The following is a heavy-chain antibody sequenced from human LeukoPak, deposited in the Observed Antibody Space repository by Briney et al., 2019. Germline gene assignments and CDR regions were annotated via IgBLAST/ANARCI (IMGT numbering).Heavy chain of an antibody. V-gene: IGHV4-31*03. CDR1: GGSISSGGYY. Sequence: SQTLSLTCTVSGGSISSGGYYWSWIRQHPGKGLEWIGYIYYSGSTNYNPSLKSRVTISVDTSKNQFSLKLSSVTAADTAVYYCARSSLSSSWFLDYWGQGTLVTVSS. CDR2: IYYSGST. CDR3: ARSSLSSSWFLDY. J-gene: IGHJ4*02. D-gene: IGHD6-13*01.